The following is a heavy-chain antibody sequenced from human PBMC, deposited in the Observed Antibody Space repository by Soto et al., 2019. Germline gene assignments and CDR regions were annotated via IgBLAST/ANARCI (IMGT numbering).Heavy chain of an antibody. CDR1: GGTFSSYA. Sequence: QVQLVQSGAEVKKPGSSVKVSCKASGGTFSSYAISWVRQAPGQGLEWMGGIIPIFGTANYAQKFQGRVTIPADTSTSTADMERSSLRSEETAVYYCARRPGIAAAVTVWGQGTLVTVSS. CDR3: ARRPGIAAAVTV. D-gene: IGHD6-13*01. J-gene: IGHJ4*02. CDR2: IIPIFGTA. V-gene: IGHV1-69*06.